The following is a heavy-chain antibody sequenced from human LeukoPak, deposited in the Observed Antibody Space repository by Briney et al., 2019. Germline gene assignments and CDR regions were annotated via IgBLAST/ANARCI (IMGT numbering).Heavy chain of an antibody. Sequence: ASVKVSCKASGGTFSSYAISWVRQAPGQGLEWMGRIIPILGITNYAQKFQGRVTITADKSTSTAYMELSSLRSEDTAVYYCARVSPQIVVEEWDYYYGMGVWGQGTTVTVSS. CDR2: IIPILGIT. V-gene: IGHV1-69*04. D-gene: IGHD1-26*01. CDR3: ARVSPQIVVEEWDYYYGMGV. J-gene: IGHJ6*02. CDR1: GGTFSSYA.